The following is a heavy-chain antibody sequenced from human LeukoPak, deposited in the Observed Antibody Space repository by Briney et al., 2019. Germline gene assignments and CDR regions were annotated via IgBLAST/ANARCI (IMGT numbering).Heavy chain of an antibody. V-gene: IGHV4-34*01. CDR1: GGSFSGYY. Sequence: SETLSLTCAVYGGSFSGYYWSWVRQPPGKGLEWVGEMNHSGSTNYNPSLKSRVTISVDTSKNQFSLKLSSVTAADTAVYYCARVKGQDTALWGQGTLVTVSS. D-gene: IGHD5-18*01. J-gene: IGHJ4*02. CDR2: MNHSGST. CDR3: ARVKGQDTAL.